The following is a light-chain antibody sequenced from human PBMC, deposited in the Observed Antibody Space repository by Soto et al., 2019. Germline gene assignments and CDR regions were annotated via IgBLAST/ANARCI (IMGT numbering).Light chain of an antibody. CDR2: EVS. J-gene: IGLJ1*01. CDR3: RSYTSSRTPV. V-gene: IGLV2-14*01. CDR1: ISDVGAYNY. Sequence: TQPACVSGSPGQSITISCTGTISDVGAYNYVSWYQQHPGKAPKLMIYEVSNRPSGVSHRFSGSKSDNTASLTISGLQTDDEADYYCRSYTSSRTPVFGTGTKVTVL.